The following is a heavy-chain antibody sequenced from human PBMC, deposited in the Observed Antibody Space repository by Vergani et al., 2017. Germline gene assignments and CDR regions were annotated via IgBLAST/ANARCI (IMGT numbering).Heavy chain of an antibody. Sequence: EGQLVESGGGLVKPGGSLRLSCAASEFTFSDVWMSWVRQAPGKGLEWVARIKSNADGGSADYAASVKGRFIISRDDSKNFLYLQMNSLKIEDTALYFCAKEGGGYCSGGTCYPEYWGQGTLVIVSS. CDR3: AKEGGGYCSGGTCYPEY. J-gene: IGHJ4*02. D-gene: IGHD2-15*01. CDR1: EFTFSDVW. V-gene: IGHV3-15*01. CDR2: IKSNADGGSA.